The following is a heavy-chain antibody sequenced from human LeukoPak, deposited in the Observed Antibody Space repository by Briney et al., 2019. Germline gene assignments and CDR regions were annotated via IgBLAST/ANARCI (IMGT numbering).Heavy chain of an antibody. Sequence: GGSLRLSCAASGFTFSSYEMNWVRQAPGKGLEWVSYISSSGSIIYYADSVKGRFIISRDNAKNSLYLQMNSLRAEDTAVYYCTRDRYYYDSSGHPYYFDYWGQGTLVTVSS. CDR2: ISSSGSII. CDR3: TRDRYYYDSSGHPYYFDY. J-gene: IGHJ4*02. CDR1: GFTFSSYE. D-gene: IGHD3-22*01. V-gene: IGHV3-48*03.